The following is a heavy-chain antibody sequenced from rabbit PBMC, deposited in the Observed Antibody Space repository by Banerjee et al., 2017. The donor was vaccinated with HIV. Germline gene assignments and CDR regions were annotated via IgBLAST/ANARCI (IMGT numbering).Heavy chain of an antibody. V-gene: IGHV1S7*01. CDR1: GFDFSSYY. Sequence: QLKESGGGLVQPGGSLKLSCKASGFDFSSYYMSWVRQAPGKGLEWIGYIDPVFGSTYYASWVNGRFTISSHNAQNTLYLQLNSLTAADTATYFCARGGTMVMGLWGQGTLVTVS. CDR2: IDPVFGST. J-gene: IGHJ3*01. CDR3: ARGGTMVMGL. D-gene: IGHD2-1*01.